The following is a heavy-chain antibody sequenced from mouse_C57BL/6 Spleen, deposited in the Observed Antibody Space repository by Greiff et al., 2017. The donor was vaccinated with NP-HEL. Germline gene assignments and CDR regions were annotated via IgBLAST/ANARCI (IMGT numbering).Heavy chain of an antibody. CDR3: ARGGSLPLFAY. Sequence: QVQLKQSGAELVMPGASVKLSCKASGYTFTSYWMHWVKQRPGQGLEWIGEIDPSDSYTNYNQKFKGKSTLTVDKSSSTAYMQLSSLTSEDSAVYYCARGGSLPLFAYWGQGTLVTVSA. CDR1: GYTFTSYW. V-gene: IGHV1-69*01. J-gene: IGHJ3*01. D-gene: IGHD2-10*01. CDR2: IDPSDSYT.